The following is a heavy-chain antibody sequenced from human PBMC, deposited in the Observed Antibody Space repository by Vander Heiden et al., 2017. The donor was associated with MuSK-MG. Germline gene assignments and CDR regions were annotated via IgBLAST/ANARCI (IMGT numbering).Heavy chain of an antibody. V-gene: IGHV3-15*01. D-gene: IGHD3-10*01. J-gene: IGHJ4*02. CDR3: NTGGLWFGRSIEY. CDR1: GFSFNYAW. CDR2: IKSESDGGTT. Sequence: EVQLVESGGGLVKPGGSLRLSCAASGFSFNYAWMTWVRQAPGKGLEWVGRIKSESDGGTTDYAAPVEGRFTMSRDDSKNMLYLQMNSLKIEDTAVYYCNTGGLWFGRSIEYWGQGTLVTVSS.